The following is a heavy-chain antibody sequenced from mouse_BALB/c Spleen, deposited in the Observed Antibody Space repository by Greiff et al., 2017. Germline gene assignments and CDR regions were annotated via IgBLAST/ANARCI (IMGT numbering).Heavy chain of an antibody. V-gene: IGHV1-80*01. Sequence: QVQLQQSGAELVRPGSSVKISCKASGYAFSSYWMNWVKQRPGQGLEWIGQIYPGDGDTNYNGKFKGKATLTADKSSSTAYMQLSSLTSEDSAVYFCARRGQRYFDVWGAGTTVTVSS. D-gene: IGHD3-3*01. CDR3: ARRGQRYFDV. J-gene: IGHJ1*01. CDR1: GYAFSSYW. CDR2: IYPGDGDT.